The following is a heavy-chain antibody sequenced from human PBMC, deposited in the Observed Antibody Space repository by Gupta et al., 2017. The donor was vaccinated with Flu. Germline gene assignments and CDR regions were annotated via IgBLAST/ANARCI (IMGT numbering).Heavy chain of an antibody. CDR3: AKDWRWNNNNFGMNV. CDR1: GFRLSNYG. D-gene: IGHD1-1*01. CDR2: ISHDGSNY. Sequence: QERVVESGGGVVQPGRSLRRSCAASGFRLSNYGMPWVRQAPGKGLEWVAVISHDGSNYYHADSVKGRFTISRDNSKNTLYLQMSSLRSGDTAVYYCAKDWRWNNNNFGMNVWGQGTTVTVSS. V-gene: IGHV3-30*18. J-gene: IGHJ6*02.